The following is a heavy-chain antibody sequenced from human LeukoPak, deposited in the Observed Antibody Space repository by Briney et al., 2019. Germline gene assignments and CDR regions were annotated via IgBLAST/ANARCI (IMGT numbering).Heavy chain of an antibody. J-gene: IGHJ4*02. CDR1: GFTFSSYG. CDR2: IWYDGSNK. Sequence: GGSLRLSCAASGFTFSSYGMHWVRQAPGKGLEWVAVIWYDGSNKYYADSVKGRFTISRDNSKNTLYLQMNSLRAEDTAVYYCARDHGGGSYKGVALLTQFDYWGQGTLVTVSS. D-gene: IGHD1-26*01. V-gene: IGHV3-33*01. CDR3: ARDHGGGSYKGVALLTQFDY.